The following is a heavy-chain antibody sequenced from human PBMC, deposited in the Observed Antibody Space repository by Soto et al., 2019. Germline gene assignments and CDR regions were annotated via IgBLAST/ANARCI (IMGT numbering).Heavy chain of an antibody. J-gene: IGHJ4*02. CDR3: AISITGTSSYYYFDY. D-gene: IGHD1-20*01. Sequence: PGECLKISCKGSGYSFTSYWISWVRQMPGKGLEWMGRIDPSDSYTNYSPSFQGHVTISADKSISTAYLQWSSLKASDTAMYYCAISITGTSSYYYFDYWGQGTLVTVSS. CDR2: IDPSDSYT. V-gene: IGHV5-10-1*01. CDR1: GYSFTSYW.